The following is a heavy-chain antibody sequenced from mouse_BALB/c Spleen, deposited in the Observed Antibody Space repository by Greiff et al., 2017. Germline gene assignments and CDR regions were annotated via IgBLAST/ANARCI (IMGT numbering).Heavy chain of an antibody. D-gene: IGHD1-1*01. CDR3: ARHEEYYYGSSPAYFDV. V-gene: IGHV1-62-2*01. CDR2: FYPGSGSI. Sequence: QVQLQQSGAELVKPGASVKLSCKASGYTFTEYTIHWVKQRSGQGLEWIGWFYPGSGSIKYNEKFKDKATLTADKSSSTVYMELSRLTSEDSAVYFCARHEEYYYGSSPAYFDVWGAGTTVTVSS. J-gene: IGHJ1*01. CDR1: GYTFTEYT.